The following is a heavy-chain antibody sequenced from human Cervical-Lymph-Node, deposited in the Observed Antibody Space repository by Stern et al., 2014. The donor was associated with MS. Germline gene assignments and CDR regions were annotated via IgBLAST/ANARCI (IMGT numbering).Heavy chain of an antibody. V-gene: IGHV3-11*01. CDR1: GFKFSDFY. CDR2: ISSAGSTI. Sequence: VQLVESGGGLVKPGGSLRLSCAASGFKFSDFYLSWIRQAPGQGLEWISYISSAGSTIYYADSVKGRFTISRDNAKNEVSLQMNSLRVDDTAVYYCVRGRYMEWFFFDHWGQGALVTVSS. J-gene: IGHJ4*02. CDR3: VRGRYMEWFFFDH. D-gene: IGHD3-3*01.